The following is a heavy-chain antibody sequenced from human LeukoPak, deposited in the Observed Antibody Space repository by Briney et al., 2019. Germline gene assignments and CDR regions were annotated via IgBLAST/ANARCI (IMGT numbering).Heavy chain of an antibody. CDR1: GYTFTSYD. V-gene: IGHV1-8*01. D-gene: IGHD3-3*01. J-gene: IGHJ6*02. Sequence: ASVKVSCKASGYTFTSYDINWVRQATGQGLEWMGWMNPNSVNSRYAQKFQGRVTMTRNTSISTAYMELSSLRSEDTAVYYWARDISVYDFWSCYDTGKHYYYGMDVWGQGTTVTVSS. CDR2: MNPNSVNS. CDR3: ARDISVYDFWSCYDTGKHYYYGMDV.